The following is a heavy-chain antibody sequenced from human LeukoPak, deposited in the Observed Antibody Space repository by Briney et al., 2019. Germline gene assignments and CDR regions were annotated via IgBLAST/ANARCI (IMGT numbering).Heavy chain of an antibody. V-gene: IGHV1-2*02. CDR1: GYTFTGYY. CDR3: ARGSHDSSDFEYFHH. J-gene: IGHJ1*01. D-gene: IGHD3-22*01. CDR2: INPNSGDT. Sequence: GASVKVSCKASGYTFTGYYMHWVRQAPGQGLEWMGWINPNSGDTNYAQKFQGRVTMTRDTSISTAYMELSRLTSDDTAFYYCARGSHDSSDFEYFHHWGQGALLTVSS.